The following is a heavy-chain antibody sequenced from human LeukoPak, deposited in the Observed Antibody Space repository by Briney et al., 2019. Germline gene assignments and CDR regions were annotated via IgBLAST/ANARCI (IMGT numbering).Heavy chain of an antibody. Sequence: VQPGRSLTLSCAASGFTFSSFGMHWVRQAPGKGMEWLAVIWYDASNKYYADSVKGRFTISRDNSKNTLYLQMNSLRADDTAVYYCAIEVWFRADSWGQGTLVTVSS. CDR3: AIEVWFRADS. CDR2: IWYDASNK. V-gene: IGHV3-33*01. CDR1: GFTFSSFG. J-gene: IGHJ4*02. D-gene: IGHD3-10*01.